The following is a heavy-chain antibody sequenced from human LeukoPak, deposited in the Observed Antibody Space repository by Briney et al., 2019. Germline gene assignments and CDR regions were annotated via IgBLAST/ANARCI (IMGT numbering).Heavy chain of an antibody. V-gene: IGHV3-7*03. CDR3: AKDSGSYYDAFDI. D-gene: IGHD1-26*01. Sequence: GGSLRLSCAASEFTFINHWMTWVRQAPGKGLEWVANINQDGSDKNHVDSVKGRFTISRDNAKNSLYLQMNSLRAEDTALYYCAKDSGSYYDAFDIWGQGTMVTVSS. J-gene: IGHJ3*02. CDR1: EFTFINHW. CDR2: INQDGSDK.